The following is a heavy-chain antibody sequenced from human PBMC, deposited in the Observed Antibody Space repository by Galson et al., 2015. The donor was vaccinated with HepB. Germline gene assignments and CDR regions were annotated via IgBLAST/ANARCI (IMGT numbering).Heavy chain of an antibody. CDR2: INQDGSEK. Sequence: SLRLSCAASGFTFSNHWMSWVRQAPGKGLEWVATINQDGSEKYYLDSMKGRFTISRDNAKKSLYLQMNSLRAEDTAVYYCAREGSYLDAFDIWGQGTMVTVSS. D-gene: IGHD3-10*01. CDR3: AREGSYLDAFDI. J-gene: IGHJ3*02. CDR1: GFTFSNHW. V-gene: IGHV3-7*03.